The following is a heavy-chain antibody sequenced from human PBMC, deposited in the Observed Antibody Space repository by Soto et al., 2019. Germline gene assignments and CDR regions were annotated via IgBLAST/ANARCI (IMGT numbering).Heavy chain of an antibody. CDR1: GYSFTNYW. CDR3: TRTTAFDC. CDR2: IYPGDSKI. J-gene: IGHJ4*02. Sequence: PGESLKISCKASGYSFTNYWIGWVRQMPGKGLEWVGIIYPGDSKIRYSPSFQGQVTISADNSISTAYLQWSSLKASDTAMYYCTRTTAFDCWGQGTLLTVSS. D-gene: IGHD4-17*01. V-gene: IGHV5-51*01.